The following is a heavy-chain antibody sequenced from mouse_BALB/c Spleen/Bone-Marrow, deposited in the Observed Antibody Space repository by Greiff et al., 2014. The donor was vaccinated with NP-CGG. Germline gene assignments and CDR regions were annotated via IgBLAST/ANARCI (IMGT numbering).Heavy chain of an antibody. Sequence: EVQRVESGGGLVQPGGSRKLSCAASGFTFSSFGMHWVRQAPEKGLEWVAYISSRSSTIYYADTVKGRFTISRDNPKNTLLLQMTSLRSEDTAMYYCARSGYYGSSPYYAMDYWGQGTSVTVSS. V-gene: IGHV5-17*02. CDR1: GFTFSSFG. CDR3: ARSGYYGSSPYYAMDY. J-gene: IGHJ4*01. D-gene: IGHD1-1*01. CDR2: ISSRSSTI.